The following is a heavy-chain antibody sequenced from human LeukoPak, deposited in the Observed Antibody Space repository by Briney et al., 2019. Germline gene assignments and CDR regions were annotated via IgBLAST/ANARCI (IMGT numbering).Heavy chain of an antibody. CDR1: GYTFTSHG. Sequence: SVKVSCKASGYTFTSHGISWVRQAPGQGLEWMGRIIPIFGTANYAQKFQGRVTMTRDTSTSTVYMELSSLRSEDTAVYYCARDSGDDEGNDYWGQGTLVTVSS. D-gene: IGHD3-10*01. CDR2: IIPIFGTA. J-gene: IGHJ4*02. CDR3: ARDSGDDEGNDY. V-gene: IGHV1-69*05.